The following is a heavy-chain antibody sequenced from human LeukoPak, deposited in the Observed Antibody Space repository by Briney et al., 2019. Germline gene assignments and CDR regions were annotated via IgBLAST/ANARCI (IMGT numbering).Heavy chain of an antibody. CDR3: AKVDCSGGSCYSEEDY. CDR1: GFIFSNHG. Sequence: GGSLRLSCTASGFIFSNHGMNWVRQAPGKGLEWISYISSTSTDIYYVDSVKGRFTISRDNSKNTLYLQMNSLRAEDTAVYFCAKVDCSGGSCYSEEDYWGQGTLVTVSS. V-gene: IGHV3-21*05. CDR2: ISSTSTDI. J-gene: IGHJ4*02. D-gene: IGHD2-15*01.